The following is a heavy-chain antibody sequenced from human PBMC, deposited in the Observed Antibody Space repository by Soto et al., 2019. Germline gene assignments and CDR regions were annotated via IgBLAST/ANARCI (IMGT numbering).Heavy chain of an antibody. CDR1: GFTFSDYA. J-gene: IGHJ4*02. CDR3: GKEPGNSNDGPSLLHS. CDR2: ISGRGRAT. Sequence: GGFLRLSCAASGFTFSDYAMSWVRQSPGKGLVWVSTISGRGRATYYADSVKGRFSISRDNSKSTLYLQMDSLGVDDSAIYYCGKEPGNSNDGPSLLHSWGQGTQVTVSS. D-gene: IGHD1-1*01. V-gene: IGHV3-23*01.